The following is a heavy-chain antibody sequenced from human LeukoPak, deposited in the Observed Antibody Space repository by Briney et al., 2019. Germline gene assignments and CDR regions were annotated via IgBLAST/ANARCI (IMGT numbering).Heavy chain of an antibody. J-gene: IGHJ4*02. D-gene: IGHD6-13*01. CDR2: IYYSGST. V-gene: IGHV4-59*01. CDR3: ARGRSKQQLEN. Sequence: SETLSLTCAVYGGSFSGYYWSWIRQPPGKGLEWIGYIYYSGSTNYNPSLKSRVTISVDTSKNQFSLKLSSVTAADTAVYYCARGRSKQQLENWGQGTLVTVSS. CDR1: GGSFSGYY.